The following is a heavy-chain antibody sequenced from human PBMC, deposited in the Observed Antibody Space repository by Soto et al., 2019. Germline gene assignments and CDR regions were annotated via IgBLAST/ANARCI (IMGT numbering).Heavy chain of an antibody. CDR1: GFTFSKYA. D-gene: IGHD3-22*01. CDR3: AKEVDDYYDIRHNLYX. J-gene: IGHJ4*02. V-gene: IGHV3-23*01. CDR2: ISSSARNT. Sequence: GGSLRLSCAASGFTFSKYAMNWVRQAPGKGLEWVSTISSSARNTYYADSVKGRFTISIDNSKSMLYMQMNSLRAEDTAVYYCAKEVDDYYDIRHNLYXWGQGTMVTVSX.